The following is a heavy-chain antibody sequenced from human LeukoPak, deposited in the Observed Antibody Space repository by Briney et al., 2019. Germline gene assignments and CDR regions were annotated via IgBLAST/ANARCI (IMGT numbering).Heavy chain of an antibody. CDR3: AKEINCSGGSCYYYGMDV. D-gene: IGHD2-15*01. V-gene: IGHV3-23*01. CDR2: ISGSGGST. CDR1: GFTFSSYA. J-gene: IGHJ6*02. Sequence: PGGSLRLSCAASGFTFSSYAMSWVRQAPGKGLEWVSAISGSGGSTYYADSVKGRFTISRDNSKNTLYLQMNSLRAEDTAVYYCAKEINCSGGSCYYYGMDVWGQGTTVTVSS.